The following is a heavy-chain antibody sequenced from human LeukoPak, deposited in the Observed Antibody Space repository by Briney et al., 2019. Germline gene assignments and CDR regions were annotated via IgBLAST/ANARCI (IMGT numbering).Heavy chain of an antibody. CDR1: GFTFDDYA. D-gene: IGHD3-10*01. Sequence: GGSLRLSCAASGFTFDDYAMHWVRQAPGKGLEWVSGISWNSGSIGYADSVKGRFTISRDNAKNSLYLQMNSLRAEDTALYYCAKEHYGSGKNSAFDIWGQGTMVTVSS. V-gene: IGHV3-9*01. CDR3: AKEHYGSGKNSAFDI. J-gene: IGHJ3*02. CDR2: ISWNSGSI.